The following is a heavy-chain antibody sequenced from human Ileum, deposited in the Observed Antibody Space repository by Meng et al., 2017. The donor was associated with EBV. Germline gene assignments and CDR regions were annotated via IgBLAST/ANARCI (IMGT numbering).Heavy chain of an antibody. V-gene: IGHV4-34*01. J-gene: IGHJ5*02. CDR2: IDQSGYT. CDR1: GGSFNDYY. CDR3: ARYGRCNGNSFYCFDP. D-gene: IGHD4-23*01. Sequence: VRLQQWGTGLLKPSETLSLTCAVYGGSFNDYYWTWLRQPPGKGLEWIGEIDQSGYTKFNPSLSSRATISRDTSNNQFSLRLNSVTAADTALYYCARYGRCNGNSFYCFDPWGQGTLVTVFS.